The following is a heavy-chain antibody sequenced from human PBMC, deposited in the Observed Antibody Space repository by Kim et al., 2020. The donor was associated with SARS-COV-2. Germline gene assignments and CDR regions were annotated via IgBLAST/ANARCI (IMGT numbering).Heavy chain of an antibody. V-gene: IGHV4-39*01. Sequence: YYSPSHKSRATLSADTSKNQFSRRLSFVTAADTAVYYCARIDSSYFYMDVWGKGTSVIVSS. CDR3: ARIDSSYFYMDV. J-gene: IGHJ6*03.